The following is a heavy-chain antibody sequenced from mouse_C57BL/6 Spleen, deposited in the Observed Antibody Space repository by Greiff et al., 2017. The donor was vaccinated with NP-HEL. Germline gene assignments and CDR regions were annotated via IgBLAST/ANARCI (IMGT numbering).Heavy chain of an antibody. V-gene: IGHV1-85*01. D-gene: IGHD2-3*01. Sequence: QVQLQQSGPELVKPGVSVKLSCKASGYTFTSYDINWVKQRPGQGLEWIGWIYPRDGSTKYNEKFKGKATLTVDTSSSTAYMEPHSLTSEDSAVYFGARREVYECYSAWFAYWGQGTLVTVSA. CDR2: IYPRDGST. CDR1: GYTFTSYD. CDR3: ARREVYECYSAWFAY. J-gene: IGHJ3*01.